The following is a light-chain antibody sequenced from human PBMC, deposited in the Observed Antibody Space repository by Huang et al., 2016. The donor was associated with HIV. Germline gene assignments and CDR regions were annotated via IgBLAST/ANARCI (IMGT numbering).Light chain of an antibody. CDR1: QGISNS. J-gene: IGKJ1*01. V-gene: IGKV1-NL1*01. CDR2: AAA. CDR3: QQYYTTPWT. Sequence: DIQMTQSPSSLSASVGDKVTITCRASQGISNSLAWFQQKPGKAPKLLLYAAARLESGVPSRFSGRGSGADYTLTISSLQPEDFATYYCQQYYTTPWTFGQGTKVEIK.